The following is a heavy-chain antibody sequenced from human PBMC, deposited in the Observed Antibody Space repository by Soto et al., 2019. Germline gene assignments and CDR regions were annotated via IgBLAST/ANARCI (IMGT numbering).Heavy chain of an antibody. CDR1: GYSISSGYY. CDR3: ARERITMVRGELYYYYGMDV. CDR2: SYHSGST. V-gene: IGHV4-38-2*02. D-gene: IGHD3-10*01. Sequence: SETLSLTCAVSGYSISSGYYWGWLRQPPGKGLEWIGSSYHSGSTYYNPSLKSRVTIAVDKSKNPFSLKLSSVTAAYTAVYYCARERITMVRGELYYYYGMDVWGQGTTVTVSS. J-gene: IGHJ6*01.